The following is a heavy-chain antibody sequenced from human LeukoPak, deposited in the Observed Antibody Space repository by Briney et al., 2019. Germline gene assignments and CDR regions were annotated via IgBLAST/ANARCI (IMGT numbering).Heavy chain of an antibody. CDR1: GGSISSGDYY. CDR2: IYYGGST. CDR3: ARGAFGELRDNWFDP. J-gene: IGHJ5*02. D-gene: IGHD3-10*01. V-gene: IGHV4-30-4*01. Sequence: SETLSLTCTVSGGSISSGDYYWSWIRQPPGKGLEWIGYIYYGGSTYYNPSLKSRVTISVDTSKNQFSLKLSSVTAADTAVYYCARGAFGELRDNWFDPWGQGTLVTVSS.